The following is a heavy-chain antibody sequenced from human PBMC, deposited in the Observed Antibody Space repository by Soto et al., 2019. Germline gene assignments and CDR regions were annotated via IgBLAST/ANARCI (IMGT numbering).Heavy chain of an antibody. D-gene: IGHD2-2*03. CDR2: IHPGDSDT. CDR1: GYLFPYW. V-gene: IGHV5-51*01. J-gene: IGHJ4*02. Sequence: GESLKISCKASGYLFPYWIAWLRQMPGKGLEWMGVIHPGDSDTRYSPSFQGQVTISVDKSISTAFLQWNSLKASDAAMYYCARKDGFGLYYFDSWGQGPLVTVSS. CDR3: ARKDGFGLYYFDS.